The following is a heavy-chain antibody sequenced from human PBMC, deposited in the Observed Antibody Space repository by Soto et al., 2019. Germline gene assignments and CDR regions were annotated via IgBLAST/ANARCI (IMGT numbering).Heavy chain of an antibody. CDR1: GGSISSGGYY. CDR2: LYYSGST. Sequence: QVQLQESGPGLVKPSQTLSLTCTVSGGSISSGGYYWSWIRQHPGKGLEWIGYLYYSGSTYYNPSVKCRVTISVDTSKNQFALKLGSVTAADTAVYYCASATFWSGYYAFDYCGQGTLVTVS. V-gene: IGHV4-31*03. J-gene: IGHJ4*02. D-gene: IGHD3-3*01. CDR3: ASATFWSGYYAFDY.